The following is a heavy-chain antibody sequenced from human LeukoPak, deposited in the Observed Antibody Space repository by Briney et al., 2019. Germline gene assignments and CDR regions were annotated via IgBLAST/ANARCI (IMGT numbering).Heavy chain of an antibody. CDR1: GYTFSDYD. D-gene: IGHD1-26*01. V-gene: IGHV1-8*01. CDR2: INPNSGNA. CDR3: ARALAWGGSSYSYYYMDV. J-gene: IGHJ6*03. Sequence: ASVKVSCKASGYTFSDYDINWVRQATGQGLEWMGWINPNSGNAGYAQKFQGRVTMTRNTPISTAYMELSSLRSEDTAVYYCARALAWGGSSYSYYYMDVWDKGTTVTVSS.